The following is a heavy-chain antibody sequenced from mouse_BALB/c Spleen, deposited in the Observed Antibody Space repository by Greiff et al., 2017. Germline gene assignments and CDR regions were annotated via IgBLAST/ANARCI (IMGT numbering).Heavy chain of an antibody. CDR2: ISYSGST. V-gene: IGHV3-8*02. D-gene: IGHD2-2*01. CDR1: GDSITSGY. CDR3: ARYHYYGSHWYFDV. J-gene: IGHJ1*01. Sequence: EVQLQESGPSLVKPSQTLSLTCSVTGDSITSGYWNWIRKFPGNKLEYMGYISYSGSTYYNPSLKSRISITRDTSKNQYYLQLNSVTTEDTATYYCARYHYYGSHWYFDVWGAGTTVTVSS.